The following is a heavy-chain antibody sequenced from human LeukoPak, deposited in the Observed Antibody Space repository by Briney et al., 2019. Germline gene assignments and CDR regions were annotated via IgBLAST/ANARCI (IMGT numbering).Heavy chain of an antibody. CDR1: GFTVGSNY. J-gene: IGHJ3*02. V-gene: IGHV3-66*01. CDR2: IYSGGST. D-gene: IGHD2-8*02. Sequence: GGSLSPSGQASGFTVGSNYRGWAGKPPGKGLEWVSVIYSGGSTYYADSVKGRFTISRDNSKNTLYLQMNSLRAEDTAVYYCARGTPTGAFDIWGQGTMVTVSS. CDR3: ARGTPTGAFDI.